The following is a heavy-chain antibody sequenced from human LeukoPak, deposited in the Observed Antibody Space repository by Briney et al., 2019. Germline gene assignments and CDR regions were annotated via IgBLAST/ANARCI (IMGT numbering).Heavy chain of an antibody. D-gene: IGHD6-19*01. Sequence: PGGSLRHSCAASGFTFSSYAMSWVRQAPGKGLEWVSAISGSGGSTYYADSVKGRFTISRDNSKNTLYLQMNSLRAEDTAVYYCAKDNGDRYSSGWPRGYFDYWGQGTLVTVSS. CDR2: ISGSGGST. CDR3: AKDNGDRYSSGWPRGYFDY. J-gene: IGHJ4*02. CDR1: GFTFSSYA. V-gene: IGHV3-23*01.